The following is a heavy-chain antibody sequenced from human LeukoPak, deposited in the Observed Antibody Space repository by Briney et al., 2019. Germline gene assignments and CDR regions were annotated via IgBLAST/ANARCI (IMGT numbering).Heavy chain of an antibody. Sequence: SVKVSCKASGGTFSSYAISWVRQAPGQGLEWMGGIIPIFGTANYAQKFQGRVTITTDESTSTAYMELSGLRSEDTAVYYCARDAYCSGGSCYHHEYYYYMDVWGKGTTVTVSS. D-gene: IGHD2-15*01. CDR1: GGTFSSYA. CDR3: ARDAYCSGGSCYHHEYYYYMDV. J-gene: IGHJ6*03. V-gene: IGHV1-69*05. CDR2: IIPIFGTA.